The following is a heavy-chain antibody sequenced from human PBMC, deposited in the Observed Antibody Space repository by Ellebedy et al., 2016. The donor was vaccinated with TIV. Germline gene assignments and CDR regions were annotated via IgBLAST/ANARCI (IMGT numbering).Heavy chain of an antibody. CDR1: AYTFTSYG. J-gene: IGHJ3*01. V-gene: IGHV1-18*04. CDR2: LSSYNGNT. D-gene: IGHD4-17*01. Sequence: AASVKVSCKASAYTFTSYGISWVRQAPGRGLEWMGWLSSYNGNTKYAQKFQGRVTMTTDTSTSTTYMELRGMRSDDTALYYCARMVGRVSVTSFDVWGQGTIVTVSS. CDR3: ARMVGRVSVTSFDV.